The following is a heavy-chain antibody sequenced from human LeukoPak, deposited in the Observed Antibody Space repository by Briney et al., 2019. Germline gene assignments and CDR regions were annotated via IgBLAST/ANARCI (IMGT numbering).Heavy chain of an antibody. CDR1: GGSISSSAYY. V-gene: IGHV4-39*01. J-gene: IGHJ3*02. Sequence: KPSETLSLTCTVSGGSISSSAYYWGWIRQPPGKGLEWIVSIYYRGSTYYYNPSLKSRVTTSVDTSENQFSLKLSSVTAADTAVYYCARLGKSGMTTVTTPAFDIWGQGTMVTVSS. CDR3: ARLGKSGMTTVTTPAFDI. CDR2: IYYRGSTY. D-gene: IGHD4-17*01.